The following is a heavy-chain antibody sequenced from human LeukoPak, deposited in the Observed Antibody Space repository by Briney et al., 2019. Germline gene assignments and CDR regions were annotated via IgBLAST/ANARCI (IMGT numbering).Heavy chain of an antibody. J-gene: IGHJ6*02. CDR3: ARDRPRAV. CDR2: IYSGGTT. CDR1: GFTVSSNY. V-gene: IGHV3-53*01. Sequence: PGGSLRLSCAASGFTVSSNYMSWVRQAPGKGLEWVSIIYSGGTTYYADSVKGRFTISRDNPKNTLYLQMNSLRAEDTALYYCARDRPRAVWGQGTTVTVSS.